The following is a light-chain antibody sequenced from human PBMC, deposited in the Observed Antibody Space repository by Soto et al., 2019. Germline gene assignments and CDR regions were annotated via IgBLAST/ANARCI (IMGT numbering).Light chain of an antibody. J-gene: IGKJ5*01. Sequence: EIVLTQSPGTLSLSPGDTATLSCWASQSVSSSYLAWYQQKPGQAPRLLIYGASSRATGIPDRFSGSGSGTDFTLTISRLEPEDFAVYYCQQYGSSLPITFGQGTRLEIK. CDR3: QQYGSSLPIT. CDR1: QSVSSSY. V-gene: IGKV3-20*01. CDR2: GAS.